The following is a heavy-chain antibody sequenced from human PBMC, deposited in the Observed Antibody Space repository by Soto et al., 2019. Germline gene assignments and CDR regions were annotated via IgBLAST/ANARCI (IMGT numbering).Heavy chain of an antibody. J-gene: IGHJ1*01. Sequence: QVQLVQSGAEVKKPGSSVKVSCKASGSTFSSYAISWVRQSPGQGLEWMGGILPVYGTANYAQKLQGRVTITADESTSTAYRELSSLRSEDTAVYYCTYYYASSGYWRKEYFQHCGQGTLVTVSS. CDR2: ILPVYGTA. CDR3: TYYYASSGYWRKEYFQH. CDR1: GSTFSSYA. V-gene: IGHV1-69*12. D-gene: IGHD3-22*01.